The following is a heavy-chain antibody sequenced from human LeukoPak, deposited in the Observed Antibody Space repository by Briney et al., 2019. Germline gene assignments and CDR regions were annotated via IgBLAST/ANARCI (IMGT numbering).Heavy chain of an antibody. J-gene: IGHJ6*03. Sequence: ASVKVSCKASGYTFTGYYMHWVRQAPGRGLEWMGWINPNSGGTNYAQKFQGRVTMTRDTSISTAYMELSRLRSDDTAVYYCARVLEYSSSSRTYYYYYYYMDVWGKGTTVTVSS. CDR1: GYTFTGYY. D-gene: IGHD6-6*01. CDR3: ARVLEYSSSSRTYYYYYYYMDV. V-gene: IGHV1-2*02. CDR2: INPNSGGT.